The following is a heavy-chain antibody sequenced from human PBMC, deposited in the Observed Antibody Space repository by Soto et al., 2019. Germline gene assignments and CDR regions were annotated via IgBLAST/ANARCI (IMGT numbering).Heavy chain of an antibody. CDR1: GYTFTSYG. D-gene: IGHD3-10*01. V-gene: IGHV1-18*01. J-gene: IGHJ4*02. Sequence: QVQLVQSGAEVKKPGASVKVSCKASGYTFTSYGISWVRQAPGQGLEWMGWISAYNGNTNYAQKLQGRVTMTTDTSTSTASMELRSLRSDDTAVYYCARDPNYYGSGTYLGYWGQGTLVTVSS. CDR2: ISAYNGNT. CDR3: ARDPNYYGSGTYLGY.